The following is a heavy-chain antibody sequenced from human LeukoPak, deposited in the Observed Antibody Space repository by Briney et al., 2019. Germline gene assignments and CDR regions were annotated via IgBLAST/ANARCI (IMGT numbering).Heavy chain of an antibody. V-gene: IGHV3-53*01. CDR1: GFTVSSNY. D-gene: IGHD2-2*01. J-gene: IGHJ4*02. Sequence: GGSLRLSCAASGFTVSSNYMSWVRQAPGKGLEWVSVIYSGGSTYYADSVKGRFTISRDNSKNTLYLQMNSLRAEDTAVYYCARDRPSCSSTSCYAGSFDYWGQGTLVTVSS. CDR3: ARDRPSCSSTSCYAGSFDY. CDR2: IYSGGST.